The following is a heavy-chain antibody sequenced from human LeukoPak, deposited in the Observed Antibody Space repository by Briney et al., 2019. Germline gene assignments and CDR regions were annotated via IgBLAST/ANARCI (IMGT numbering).Heavy chain of an antibody. J-gene: IGHJ4*02. D-gene: IGHD3-10*01. CDR1: GGSISSGGYS. CDR2: IYHSGST. V-gene: IGHV4-30-2*01. CDR3: ARVATSGGYYFDY. Sequence: SETLSLTCAVSGGSISSGGYSWRWIRQPPGKGLEWIGYIYHSGSTYSNPSLKSRVTISVDRSKNQFSLKLSSVTAADTAVYYCARVATSGGYYFDYWGQGTLVTVS.